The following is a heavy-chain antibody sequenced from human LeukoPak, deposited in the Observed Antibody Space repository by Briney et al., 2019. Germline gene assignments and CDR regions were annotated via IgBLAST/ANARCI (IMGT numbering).Heavy chain of an antibody. Sequence: GGSLRLSCAASGFTFDDYAMHWVRQAPGKGLEWVSGISWNSGSIGYADSVKGRFTISRDNAKSSLYLQMNSLRAEDTALYYCAKDEDRYYDSSGPIDYWGQGTLVTVSS. V-gene: IGHV3-9*01. CDR3: AKDEDRYYDSSGPIDY. CDR2: ISWNSGSI. J-gene: IGHJ4*02. D-gene: IGHD3-22*01. CDR1: GFTFDDYA.